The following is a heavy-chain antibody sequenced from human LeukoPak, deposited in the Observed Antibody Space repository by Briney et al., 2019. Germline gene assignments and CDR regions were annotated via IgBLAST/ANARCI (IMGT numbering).Heavy chain of an antibody. Sequence: KPSETLSLTCSVYGGSFSDYFWSWIRQPPGKGLEWIGEIRHSGSTTYNPSLKSRATISIDTSKNQFSLNLTSVTAADTAVYYCARLWFGETPFWGQGILVTVSS. CDR1: GGSFSDYF. D-gene: IGHD3-10*01. CDR3: ARLWFGETPF. V-gene: IGHV4-34*01. CDR2: IRHSGST. J-gene: IGHJ4*02.